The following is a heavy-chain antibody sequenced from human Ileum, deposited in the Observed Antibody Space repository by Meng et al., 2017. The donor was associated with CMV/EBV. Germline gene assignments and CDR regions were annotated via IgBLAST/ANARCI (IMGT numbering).Heavy chain of an antibody. Sequence: QLQLQEPGPGLVRPSETPSPTCTVSGASLSRSTYNWGWIRQPPGKGLEWIGSVDYSGRSYYNPSLKSRVTISIDTPKNQFSLKLTSVTAADTAVYYCARGGVENTILGYWGQGTLVTVSS. D-gene: IGHD3-3*01. CDR2: VDYSGRS. V-gene: IGHV4-39*07. J-gene: IGHJ4*02. CDR1: GASLSRSTYN. CDR3: ARGGVENTILGY.